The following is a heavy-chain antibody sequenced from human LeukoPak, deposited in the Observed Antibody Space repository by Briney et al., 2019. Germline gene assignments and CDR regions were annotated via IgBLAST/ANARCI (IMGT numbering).Heavy chain of an antibody. CDR3: ARYSPPAYYDILTAYSTGFDY. V-gene: IGHV3-30*04. D-gene: IGHD3-9*01. CDR1: GFTSSSYA. J-gene: IGHJ4*02. CDR2: IAYDGSDK. Sequence: GGSLRLSCAASGFTSSSYAMHWVRQAPRKGLERVALIAYDGSDKYYTDSVKGRFTIPRDNSKNTVYLQMNSLKPEDTGVYYCARYSPPAYYDILTAYSTGFDYWGQETLVTVST.